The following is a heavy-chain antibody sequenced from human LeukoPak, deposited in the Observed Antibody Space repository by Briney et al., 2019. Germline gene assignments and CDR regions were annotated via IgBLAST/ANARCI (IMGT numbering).Heavy chain of an antibody. V-gene: IGHV1-2*02. CDR2: INPHSGGT. D-gene: IGHD3-9*01. CDR1: GYRFTGYY. J-gene: IGHJ4*03. CDR3: AREFSVFLPGWLDY. Sequence: GASVKVSCKASGYRFTGYYIHWVRQAPGQGLEWMGWINPHSGGTKFAQKFQGRVTMTRDTSISTAYMEVSRLRSDDAAVYYCAREFSVFLPGWLDYWGKGPWSPSPQ.